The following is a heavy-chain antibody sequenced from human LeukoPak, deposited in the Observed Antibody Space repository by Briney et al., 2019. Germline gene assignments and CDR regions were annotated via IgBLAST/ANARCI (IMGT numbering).Heavy chain of an antibody. D-gene: IGHD3-16*01. CDR2: ISGSGAST. V-gene: IGHV3-23*01. CDR3: AKSQFGGVFDGFDI. J-gene: IGHJ3*02. CDR1: GFTFSSYA. Sequence: GSLRLSCAASGFTFSSYAMSWVRQAPGKGLEWVSAISGSGASTYYADSVKGRFTISGDNSKNTLYVQMNSLRAEDTAVYYCAKSQFGGVFDGFDIWGQGTMVTVSS.